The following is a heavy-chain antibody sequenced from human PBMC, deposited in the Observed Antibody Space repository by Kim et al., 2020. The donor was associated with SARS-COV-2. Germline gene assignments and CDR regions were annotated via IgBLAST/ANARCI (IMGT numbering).Heavy chain of an antibody. D-gene: IGHD1-20*01. CDR2: ISSSSSYI. V-gene: IGHV3-21*01. J-gene: IGHJ2*01. Sequence: GGSLRLSCAASGFTFSSYSMNWVRQAPGKGLEWVSSISSSSSYIYYADSVKGRFTISRDNAKNSLYLQMNSLRAEDTAVYYCAREGTQYNWNGIYWYFDLWVRGTLVTVSS. CDR1: GFTFSSYS. CDR3: AREGTQYNWNGIYWYFDL.